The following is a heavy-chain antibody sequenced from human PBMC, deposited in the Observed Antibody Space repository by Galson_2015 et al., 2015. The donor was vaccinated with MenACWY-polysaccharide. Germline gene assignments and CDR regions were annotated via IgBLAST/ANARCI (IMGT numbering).Heavy chain of an antibody. J-gene: IGHJ4*02. V-gene: IGHV3-48*01. CDR1: GFTFSAYN. CDR3: ARNLYCSGGSCYYLIDY. Sequence: SLRLSCAASGFTFSAYNMNWVRQAPGKGLEWVSYISSGTSTIYYADSVKGRFTISRDNAKNSLYLQMNSLRAEDTAVYYCARNLYCSGGSCYYLIDYWGQGTLVTVSS. CDR2: ISSGTSTI. D-gene: IGHD2-15*01.